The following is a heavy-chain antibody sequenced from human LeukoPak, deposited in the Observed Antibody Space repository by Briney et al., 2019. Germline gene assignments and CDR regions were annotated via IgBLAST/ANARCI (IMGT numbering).Heavy chain of an antibody. Sequence: SGGSLRLSCAASGFTFSSYAMSWVRQAPGKGLEWVSAISGSGGSTYYADSVKGRFTISRDNSKNTLYLQMNSLRAEDTAVYYCAKDRDSSSQGGYYMDVWGKGTTVTVSS. J-gene: IGHJ6*03. CDR2: ISGSGGST. V-gene: IGHV3-23*01. D-gene: IGHD6-13*01. CDR1: GFTFSSYA. CDR3: AKDRDSSSQGGYYMDV.